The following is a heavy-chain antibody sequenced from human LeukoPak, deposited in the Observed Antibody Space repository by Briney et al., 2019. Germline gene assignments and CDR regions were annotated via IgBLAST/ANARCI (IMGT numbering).Heavy chain of an antibody. CDR2: ISYDGRNT. J-gene: IGHJ4*02. Sequence: GGSLRLSCAGSGFTFSNYGIHWVRQAPGNGPEWMALISYDGRNTYYADSVKGRFTIYRDNSKNTLYLQMNSLTADDTAVYYCAKDGGGGGFFDYWGQGTLVTVSS. CDR3: AKDGGGGGFFDY. D-gene: IGHD3-10*01. V-gene: IGHV3-30*18. CDR1: GFTFSNYG.